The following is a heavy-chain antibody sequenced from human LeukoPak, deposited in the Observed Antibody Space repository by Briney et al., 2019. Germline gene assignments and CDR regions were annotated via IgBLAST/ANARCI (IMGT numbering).Heavy chain of an antibody. CDR3: ARGLGIVVVPAAPLSYYYYGMDV. V-gene: IGHV1-69*06. Sequence: SVKVSCKASGGTFSSYDISWVRQAPGQGLEWMGGIIPIFGTANYAQKFQGRVTITADKSTSTAYMELSSLRSEDTAVYYCARGLGIVVVPAAPLSYYYYGMDVWGKGTTVTVSS. D-gene: IGHD2-2*01. CDR2: IIPIFGTA. CDR1: GGTFSSYD. J-gene: IGHJ6*04.